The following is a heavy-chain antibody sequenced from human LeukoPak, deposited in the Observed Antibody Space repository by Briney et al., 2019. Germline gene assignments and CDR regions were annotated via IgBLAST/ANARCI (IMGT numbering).Heavy chain of an antibody. CDR1: GASISSTIYY. Sequence: PSETLSLTCTVSGASISSTIYYWSWIRQPPGKGLEWIGTAYYTGGTYYTPSLNRRVTISVDTSKNQFSLKLTSVTAADTAVYFCARVGHYSNWGTQWFDPWGRGTLVTVSS. CDR2: AYYTGGT. D-gene: IGHD7-27*01. V-gene: IGHV4-39*07. J-gene: IGHJ5*02. CDR3: ARVGHYSNWGTQWFDP.